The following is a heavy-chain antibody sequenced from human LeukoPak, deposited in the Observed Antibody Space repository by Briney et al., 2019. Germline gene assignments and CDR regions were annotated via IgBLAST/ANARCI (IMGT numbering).Heavy chain of an antibody. CDR1: GFNFRDSA. CDR3: AADHGDYVSPSD. CDR2: TSYDGTNK. V-gene: IGHV3-30*04. Sequence: PGRSLRLSCAASGFNFRDSAMHWVRQPPGKGREGVAVTSYDGTNKYYADSVKGRFTISRDNSKNTLYLQMNSLRLEDTGVYYCAADHGDYVSPSDWGQGTLVTVSS. J-gene: IGHJ4*02. D-gene: IGHD4-17*01.